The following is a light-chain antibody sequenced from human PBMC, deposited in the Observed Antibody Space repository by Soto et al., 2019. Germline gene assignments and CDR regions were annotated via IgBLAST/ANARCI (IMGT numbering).Light chain of an antibody. J-gene: IGKJ5*01. CDR3: QQRSNWPPIT. V-gene: IGKV3-11*01. CDR1: RGISSY. CDR2: EAS. Sequence: ETVLTQSPCTLSLSPGERATLSCRASRGISSYLGWYQQKPGQPPRLLIYEASNRATGIPARFSGSGSGTDFTLTISSLEPEDFAVYYCQQRSNWPPITFGQGTRLEIK.